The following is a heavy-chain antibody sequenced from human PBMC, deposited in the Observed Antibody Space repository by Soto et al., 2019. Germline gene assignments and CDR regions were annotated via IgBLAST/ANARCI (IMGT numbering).Heavy chain of an antibody. Sequence: ASVKVSCKASGYTFTSYGISWVRQAPGQGLEWMGWISAYNGNTNYAQKLQGRVTMTTDTSTSTAYMELRSLRSDDTAVYYCARRGYSSSPYYYYHLDVWGKGTTVTVSS. CDR2: ISAYNGNT. J-gene: IGHJ6*03. V-gene: IGHV1-18*01. CDR1: GYTFTSYG. CDR3: ARRGYSSSPYYYYHLDV. D-gene: IGHD6-19*01.